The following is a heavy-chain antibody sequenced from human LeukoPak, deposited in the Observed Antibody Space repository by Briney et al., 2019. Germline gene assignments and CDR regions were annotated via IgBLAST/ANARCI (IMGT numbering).Heavy chain of an antibody. CDR1: GGSISSTSYY. Sequence: PSETLSLTCAVSGGSISSTSYYWAWIRQPPGKGLEWIGYIYYSGSTYYNLSLKSRVTISVDTSKNQFSLKLSSVTAADTAVYYCARGLFEEDTAMVHGAFDIWGQGTMVTVSS. J-gene: IGHJ3*02. CDR2: IYYSGST. CDR3: ARGLFEEDTAMVHGAFDI. V-gene: IGHV4-30-4*08. D-gene: IGHD5-18*01.